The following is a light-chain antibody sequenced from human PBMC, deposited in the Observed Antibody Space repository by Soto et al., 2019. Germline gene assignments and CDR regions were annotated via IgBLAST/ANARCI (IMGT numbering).Light chain of an antibody. Sequence: DIQMTQSPSTLSASVGDRVTVTCRASQTITSWLAWYQQKPGKAPKLLIYKASSLESGVPSRFSGSGSGTEFTLTISSLQPDDLATYYCQQYSDYSYTFGQGTKLEIK. J-gene: IGKJ2*01. V-gene: IGKV1-5*03. CDR2: KAS. CDR3: QQYSDYSYT. CDR1: QTITSW.